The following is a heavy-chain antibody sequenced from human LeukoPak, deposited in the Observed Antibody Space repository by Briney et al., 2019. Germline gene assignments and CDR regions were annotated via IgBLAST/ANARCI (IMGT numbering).Heavy chain of an antibody. CDR2: VDPEDGKT. Sequence: GASVKVSCKVSGYTFTDYYMHWVQQAPGKGLEWMGLVDPEDGKTIYAEKFQGRVTITADTSTDTAYMELSSLRSEDTAVYYCAIDFWSGYYSDWGQGTLVTVSS. CDR1: GYTFTDYY. J-gene: IGHJ4*02. V-gene: IGHV1-69-2*01. CDR3: AIDFWSGYYSD. D-gene: IGHD3-3*01.